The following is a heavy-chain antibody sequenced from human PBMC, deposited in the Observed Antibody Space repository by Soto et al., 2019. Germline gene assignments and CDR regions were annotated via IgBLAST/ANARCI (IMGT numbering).Heavy chain of an antibody. CDR1: GYTFTGYY. CDR2: INPNSGGT. Sequence: ASVKVSCTASGYTFTGYYRHWVRQAPGQGLEWMGWINPNSGGTNYAQKFQGRVTMTRDTSISTAYMELSRLRSDDTAVYYCAVYSSSSFGMDVWGQGTTVTVSS. V-gene: IGHV1-2*02. J-gene: IGHJ6*02. D-gene: IGHD6-6*01. CDR3: AVYSSSSFGMDV.